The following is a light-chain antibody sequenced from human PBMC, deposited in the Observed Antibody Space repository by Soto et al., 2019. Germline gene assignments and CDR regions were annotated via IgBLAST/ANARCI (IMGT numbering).Light chain of an antibody. J-gene: IGKJ3*01. CDR3: QQLNSYPRT. Sequence: IHLTQSPSSLSASVGERITITFRASQGISTYLAWYHQKPGKAPKLLMHAASALQSGVPSRFSGSGSGTDFTLTISRLQPEDFGTYYCQQLNSYPRTFGPGTKVDIK. CDR2: AAS. CDR1: QGISTY. V-gene: IGKV1-9*01.